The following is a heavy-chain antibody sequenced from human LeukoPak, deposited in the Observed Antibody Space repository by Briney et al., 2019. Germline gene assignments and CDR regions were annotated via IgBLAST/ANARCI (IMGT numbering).Heavy chain of an antibody. D-gene: IGHD5-24*01. J-gene: IGHJ4*02. CDR3: ARDRYERDGYRYFDY. Sequence: GGSLRLSCAASGFTFNNYGMNWVRQAPGKGLEWVANIKQDGSEKYYVDSVKGRFTISRDNAKNSLYLQMNSLRAEDTAVYYCARDRYERDGYRYFDYWGQGTLVTVSS. V-gene: IGHV3-7*01. CDR1: GFTFNNYG. CDR2: IKQDGSEK.